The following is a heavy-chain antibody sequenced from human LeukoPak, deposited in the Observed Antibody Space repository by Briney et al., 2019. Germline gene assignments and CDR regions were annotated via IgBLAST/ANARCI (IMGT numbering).Heavy chain of an antibody. CDR3: ARTSSGWYEWFDP. CDR2: IKQDGSEK. D-gene: IGHD6-19*01. CDR1: GFTFSGYW. Sequence: PGGSLRLSCAASGFTFSGYWLSWVRLAPGKGLEWVANIKQDGSEKYYVDSVKGRFTISRDNAKNSLYLQMNSLRAEDTAVYYCARTSSGWYEWFDPWGQGTLVTVSS. J-gene: IGHJ5*02. V-gene: IGHV3-7*01.